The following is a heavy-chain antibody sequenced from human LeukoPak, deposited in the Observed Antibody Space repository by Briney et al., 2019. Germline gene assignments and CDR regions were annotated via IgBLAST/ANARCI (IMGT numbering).Heavy chain of an antibody. CDR2: ISYDGSNK. D-gene: IGHD5-18*01. CDR1: GFTLSSYG. CDR3: ARDRTDTAMVISGYFDY. J-gene: IGHJ4*02. Sequence: GGSLRLSCAASGFTLSSYGIHWVRQAPGKGLEWVAVISYDGSNKYYADSVKGRFTISRDNSKNTLYLQMNSLRAEDTAVYYCARDRTDTAMVISGYFDYWGQGTLVTVSS. V-gene: IGHV3-30*19.